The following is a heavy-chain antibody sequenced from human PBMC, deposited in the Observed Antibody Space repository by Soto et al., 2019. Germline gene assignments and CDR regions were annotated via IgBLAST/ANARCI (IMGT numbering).Heavy chain of an antibody. CDR3: ASLPRWLKSYSDY. D-gene: IGHD5-12*01. V-gene: IGHV3-21*01. J-gene: IGHJ4*02. Sequence: GGCLRLSWAAWGGTFSSYIMNWVRQAPGKGLEWVSSISSSSSDIYYADSVKGRVTTSRDNDKNSMYLKMNSLRAEDTAVYYCASLPRWLKSYSDYWGQGTLVT. CDR2: ISSSSSDI. CDR1: GGTFSSYI.